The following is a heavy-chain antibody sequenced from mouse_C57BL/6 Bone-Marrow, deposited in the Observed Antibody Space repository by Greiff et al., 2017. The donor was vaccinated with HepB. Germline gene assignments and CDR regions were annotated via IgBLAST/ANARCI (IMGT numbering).Heavy chain of an antibody. CDR1: GYTFTSYG. Sequence: VQLQQSGAELARPGASVKLSCKASGYTFTSYGISWVKQRTGQGLEWIGEIYPRSGNTYYNEKFKGKATLTADKSSSTAYMELRSLTAEDSAVYFCARKVGGPMDYWGQGTSVTVSS. CDR3: ARKVGGPMDY. D-gene: IGHD1-1*01. J-gene: IGHJ4*01. V-gene: IGHV1-81*01. CDR2: IYPRSGNT.